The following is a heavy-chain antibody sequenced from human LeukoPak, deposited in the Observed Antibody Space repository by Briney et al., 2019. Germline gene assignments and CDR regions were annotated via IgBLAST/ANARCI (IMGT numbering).Heavy chain of an antibody. CDR3: ARDDSIAAAGTGYGMDV. D-gene: IGHD6-13*01. J-gene: IGHJ6*02. Sequence: SETLSLTCTVSGGSISSYYWSWIRQPAGKGLEWIGRIYTSGSTNYNPSLKSRVTMSVDTSKNQFSLKLSSVTAADTAVYYCARDDSIAAAGTGYGMDVWGQGTTVTVSS. CDR1: GGSISSYY. CDR2: IYTSGST. V-gene: IGHV4-4*07.